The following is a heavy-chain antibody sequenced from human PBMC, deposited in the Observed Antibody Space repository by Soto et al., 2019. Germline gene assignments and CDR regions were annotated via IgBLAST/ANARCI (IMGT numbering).Heavy chain of an antibody. J-gene: IGHJ6*03. CDR3: ARGLSTVTTYFDYYYYYMDV. CDR1: GGSISSYY. CDR2: IYYSGST. V-gene: IGHV4-59*01. D-gene: IGHD4-17*01. Sequence: SETLSLTWSVSGGSISSYYWSRIRQPPGKGLEWIGYIYYSGSTNYNPSLKSRVTISVDTSKNQFSLKLSSVTAADTAVYYCARGLSTVTTYFDYYYYYMDVWGKGTTVTVSS.